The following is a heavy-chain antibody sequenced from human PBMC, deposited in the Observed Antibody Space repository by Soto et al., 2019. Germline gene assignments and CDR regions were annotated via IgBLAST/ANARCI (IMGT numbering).Heavy chain of an antibody. D-gene: IGHD3-22*01. CDR2: VHHSGNT. V-gene: IGHV4-59*01. CDR3: ASGYYYSNGQSNTFDI. CDR1: GASISSSY. J-gene: IGHJ3*02. Sequence: SETLSLTCTVSGASISSSYWSWLRQSPGKGLEWIGHVHHSGNTNYNPSLKSRVTMSVDTSRNQFSVKLRSVTTADTAVYYCASGYYYSNGQSNTFDIWGQGTMVTV.